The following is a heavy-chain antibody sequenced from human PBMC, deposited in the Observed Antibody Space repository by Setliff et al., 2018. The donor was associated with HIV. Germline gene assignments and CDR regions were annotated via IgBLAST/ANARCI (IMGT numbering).Heavy chain of an antibody. CDR1: GGSISSGGYY. CDR2: IYYSGST. CDR3: ARARGLLPYYYLDV. V-gene: IGHV4-31*03. J-gene: IGHJ6*03. D-gene: IGHD3-10*01. Sequence: SETLSLTCTVSGGSISSGGYYWSWIRQHLGKGLEWIGYIYYSGSTYYNPSLKSRVTMSVDTSKNQFSLKLSSVTAADTAAYYCARARGLLPYYYLDVWGKGTTVTVSS.